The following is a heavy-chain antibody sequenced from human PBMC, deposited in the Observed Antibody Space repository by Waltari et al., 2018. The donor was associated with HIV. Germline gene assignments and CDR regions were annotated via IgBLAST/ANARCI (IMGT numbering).Heavy chain of an antibody. CDR2: ISNSGDII. CDR3: ARDRWYYFDTSDYFYDY. Sequence: QVQLVESGGGLGKPGGSLSLSCAASGFTFSDYYMTWIRQAPGKGLEWISYISNSGDIIYYADSVKGRFTISRDNAKNSLYLQMNSLRAEDTAVYYCARDRWYYFDTSDYFYDYWGQGTLVTVSS. CDR1: GFTFSDYY. D-gene: IGHD3-22*01. V-gene: IGHV3-11*01. J-gene: IGHJ4*02.